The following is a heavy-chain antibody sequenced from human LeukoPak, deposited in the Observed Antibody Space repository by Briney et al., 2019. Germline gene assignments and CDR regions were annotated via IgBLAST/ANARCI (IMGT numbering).Heavy chain of an antibody. Sequence: GGSLRLSCAASGFTFSSYSMNWVRQAPGKGLEWVSSISSSSSYIYYADSVKGRFTISRDNAKNSLYLQMNSLRAEDTAVYYCARDIAAADTSGFGYWGQGTLVTVSS. V-gene: IGHV3-21*01. CDR3: ARDIAAADTSGFGY. D-gene: IGHD6-13*01. CDR1: GFTFSSYS. CDR2: ISSSSSYI. J-gene: IGHJ4*02.